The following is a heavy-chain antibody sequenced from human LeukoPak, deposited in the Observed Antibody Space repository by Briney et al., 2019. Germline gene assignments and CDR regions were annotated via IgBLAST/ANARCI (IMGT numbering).Heavy chain of an antibody. CDR1: GFTCSNYG. D-gene: IGHD3-10*01. Sequence: GSTQRLSCPAPGFTCSNYGMSCRCQGPGKGLEWVSALSGSGDNTYYADSVKGRFTISRDNSKNTLYLQMNSLRAEDTALYYCARPASRGVGRYFDLWGRGSLVTVSS. CDR3: ARPASRGVGRYFDL. J-gene: IGHJ2*01. V-gene: IGHV3-23*01. CDR2: LSGSGDNT.